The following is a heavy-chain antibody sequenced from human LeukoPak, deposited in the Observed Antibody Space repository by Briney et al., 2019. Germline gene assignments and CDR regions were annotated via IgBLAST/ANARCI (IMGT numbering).Heavy chain of an antibody. D-gene: IGHD2-2*01. CDR1: GFTFSSHS. CDR2: ITPSGFTV. V-gene: IGHV3-48*04. J-gene: IGHJ6*03. Sequence: GGSLRLSCAASGFTFSSHSMNWVRQAPGKGLEWLSYITPSGFTVYSDSVQGRFTISRDSAKNSVYLQMNSLTAEDTAMYYCAKELVVPAAAVYMDVWGKGTTVTVSS. CDR3: AKELVVPAAAVYMDV.